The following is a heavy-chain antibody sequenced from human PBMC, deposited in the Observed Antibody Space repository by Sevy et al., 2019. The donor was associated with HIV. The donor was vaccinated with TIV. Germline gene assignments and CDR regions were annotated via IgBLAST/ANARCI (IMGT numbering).Heavy chain of an antibody. V-gene: IGHV1-18*04. CDR1: GYTFTSNG. CDR2: ISGYNTKT. D-gene: IGHD3-10*01. Sequence: ASVKVSCKASGYTFTSNGINWVRQAPGQGLEWMGWISGYNTKTKYAQKFQGRVTMTTDTSTSTAYMELRSLRSDDTAVYYCAGDSGSGGYYNELLTYWGQGTLVTVSS. J-gene: IGHJ4*02. CDR3: AGDSGSGGYYNELLTY.